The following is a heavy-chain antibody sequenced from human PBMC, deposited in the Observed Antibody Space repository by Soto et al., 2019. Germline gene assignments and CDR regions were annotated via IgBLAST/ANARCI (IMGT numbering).Heavy chain of an antibody. CDR3: AHRGRGDLGY. V-gene: IGHV2-5*02. CDR2: IYWDDDK. J-gene: IGHJ4*02. Sequence: QITLKESGPTLVKPTQTLTLTCTFSGFSLCTSGAGVGWIRQPPGKALEWLELIYWDDDKRYSPSLKSRLTINKDTYKNQVVLTMTNMDPVGTATYYCAHRGRGDLGYWGQGTLVTVSS. CDR1: GFSLCTSGAG. D-gene: IGHD3-16*01.